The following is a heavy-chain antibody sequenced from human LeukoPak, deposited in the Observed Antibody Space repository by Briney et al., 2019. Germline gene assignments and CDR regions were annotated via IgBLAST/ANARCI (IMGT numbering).Heavy chain of an antibody. V-gene: IGHV1-18*01. CDR2: ISAYNGNT. D-gene: IGHD1-7*01. CDR1: GYTFTSYG. J-gene: IGHJ3*02. Sequence: ASVKVSCKASGYTFTSYGISWVRQAPGQGLDWMGWISAYNGNTNYAQKLQGRVTMTTDTSTSTAYMELRSLRSDDTAVYYCARDETGNWNYGDAFDIWGQGTMVTVSS. CDR3: ARDETGNWNYGDAFDI.